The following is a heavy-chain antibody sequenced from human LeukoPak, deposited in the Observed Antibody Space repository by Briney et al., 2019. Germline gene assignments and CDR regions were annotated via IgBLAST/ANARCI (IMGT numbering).Heavy chain of an antibody. D-gene: IGHD2-2*01. V-gene: IGHV4-34*01. CDR1: GGSFSGYY. Sequence: SETLSLTCAVYGGSFSGYYWSWIRQPPGKGLEWIGEINHSGSTNYNPSLKSRVTISVDTSKNQFSLKLSSVTAADTAVYYCAGGTPVGGVWGQGPPVPVSS. CDR3: AGGTPVGGV. J-gene: IGHJ6*02. CDR2: INHSGST.